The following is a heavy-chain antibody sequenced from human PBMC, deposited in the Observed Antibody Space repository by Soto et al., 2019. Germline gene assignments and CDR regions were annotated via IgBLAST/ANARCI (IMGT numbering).Heavy chain of an antibody. CDR3: AKDLGGYDYGSSNSYGMDV. V-gene: IGHV1-18*01. CDR2: ISAYNGNT. Sequence: ASVKVSCKASGYTFTSYGISWVRQAPGQGLEWMGWISAYNGNTNYAQKLQGRVTMTTDTSTSTAYMKMRSMRSDDTAVYYCAKDLGGYDYGSSNSYGMDVGGQGTKVTVPS. D-gene: IGHD5-12*01. J-gene: IGHJ6*02. CDR1: GYTFTSYG.